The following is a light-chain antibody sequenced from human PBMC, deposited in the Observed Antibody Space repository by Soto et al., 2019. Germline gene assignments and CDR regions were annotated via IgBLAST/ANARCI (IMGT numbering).Light chain of an antibody. J-gene: IGLJ1*01. CDR2: DVS. V-gene: IGLV2-14*01. CDR1: SSDVGGYNY. CDR3: SSYTSSSTPYV. Sequence: QSALTRPASVSGSPGQSITISCTGTSSDVGGYNYVSWYQQHPGKAPKLMIYDVSNRPSGVSNRFSGSKSGNTASLTISGLQAEDEADYYCSSYTSSSTPYVFGTGTRSPS.